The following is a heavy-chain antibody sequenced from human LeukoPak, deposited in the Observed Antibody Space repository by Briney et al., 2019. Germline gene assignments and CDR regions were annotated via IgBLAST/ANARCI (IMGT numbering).Heavy chain of an antibody. V-gene: IGHV5-51*01. CDR3: ARHTHLRFTGSLNYYYYYMDV. D-gene: IGHD1-14*01. J-gene: IGHJ6*03. CDR1: GYSFTSYW. CDR2: IYPGDSDT. Sequence: GESLKISCKGSGYSFTSYWIGWVRQMPGKGLEWMGIIYPGDSDTRYSPSFQGQVTISADKSISTAYLQWSSLKASDTAMYYCARHTHLRFTGSLNYYYYYMDVWGKGTTVTVSS.